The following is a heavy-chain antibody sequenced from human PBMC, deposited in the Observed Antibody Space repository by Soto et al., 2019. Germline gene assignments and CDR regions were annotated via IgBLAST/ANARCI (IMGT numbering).Heavy chain of an antibody. CDR1: GCSINSYY. D-gene: IGHD3-3*01. V-gene: IGHV4-59*08. J-gene: IGHJ4*02. CDR2: IYYTGST. Sequence: PSETLSLTCIVSGCSINSYYWRWIRQPPGKGLEWIGYIYYTGSTNYSPSLKSRVTISVDASKNQFSLKLSSVTAADTAVYYCARQPWSGHSYFEYWGQGTLVTVSS. CDR3: ARQPWSGHSYFEY.